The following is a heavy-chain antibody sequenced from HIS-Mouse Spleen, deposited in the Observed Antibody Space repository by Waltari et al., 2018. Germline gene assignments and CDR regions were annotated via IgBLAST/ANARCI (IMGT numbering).Heavy chain of an antibody. Sequence: EVQLVESGGGLVQPGGSLRLSCAASGFTFSSYWMHWVRQAPGKGLVWVSRINNDGSSTSYADSVKGRFTISRDNAKNTLYLQMNSLRAEDTAVYYCARDDTIAAAGTSLFDYWGQGTLVTVSS. J-gene: IGHJ4*02. CDR1: GFTFSSYW. CDR3: ARDDTIAAAGTSLFDY. CDR2: INNDGSST. D-gene: IGHD6-13*01. V-gene: IGHV3-74*01.